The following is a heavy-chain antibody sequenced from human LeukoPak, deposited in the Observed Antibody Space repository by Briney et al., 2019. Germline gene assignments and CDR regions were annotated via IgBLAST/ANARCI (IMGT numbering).Heavy chain of an antibody. V-gene: IGHV3-21*01. CDR3: ARRGYNYGYDY. CDR1: GFPFSTYS. Sequence: AGGSLRLSCAASGFPFSTYSMNWVRQAPGKGLEWVSSISSSSSYIYYADSVKGQLTISRDNAKNSLFLQMNSLRAEDTAVYYCARRGYNYGYDYWGQGTLVTVSS. J-gene: IGHJ4*02. CDR2: ISSSSSYI. D-gene: IGHD5-18*01.